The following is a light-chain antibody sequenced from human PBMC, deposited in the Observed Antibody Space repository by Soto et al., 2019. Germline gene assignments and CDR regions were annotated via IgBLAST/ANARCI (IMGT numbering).Light chain of an antibody. CDR3: QQANSFPPRLT. J-gene: IGKJ4*01. CDR1: QGVSAY. CDR2: GAS. Sequence: IQLTQSPSSLSASVGDRVSITCRASQGVSAYLAWYQQKPGKAPKVLIYGASSLQSGAPSRFSGSGSGTDFTLTISSLQPEDFATYYCQQANSFPPRLTFGGGTKVDIK. V-gene: IGKV1-9*01.